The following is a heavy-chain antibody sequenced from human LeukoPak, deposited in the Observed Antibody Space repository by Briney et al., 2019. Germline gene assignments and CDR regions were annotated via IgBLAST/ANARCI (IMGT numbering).Heavy chain of an antibody. V-gene: IGHV3-23*01. J-gene: IGHJ4*02. CDR2: ISGSGGST. D-gene: IGHD4-23*01. Sequence: VGALRVSCAASVFTFSSDAVSWGRQGPGEGLEWVSAISGSGGSTYYADSVKGRFTISRDNSKNTLYLQRNSLRAGDTAVYYCAKKPTVVTEYYFDYWGQGTLVTVSS. CDR3: AKKPTVVTEYYFDY. CDR1: VFTFSSDA.